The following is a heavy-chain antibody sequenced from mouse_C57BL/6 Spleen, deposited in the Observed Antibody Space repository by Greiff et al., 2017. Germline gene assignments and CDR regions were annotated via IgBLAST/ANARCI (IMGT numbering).Heavy chain of an antibody. CDR3: ASLYYYGSSSYWYFDV. CDR1: GYAFTNYL. J-gene: IGHJ1*03. D-gene: IGHD1-1*01. Sequence: QVHVKQSGAELVRPGTSVKVSCKASGYAFTNYLIEWVKQRPGQGLEWIGVINPGSGGTNYNEKFKGKATLTADKSSSTAYMQLSSLTSEDSAVYFCASLYYYGSSSYWYFDVWGTGTTVTVSS. V-gene: IGHV1-54*01. CDR2: INPGSGGT.